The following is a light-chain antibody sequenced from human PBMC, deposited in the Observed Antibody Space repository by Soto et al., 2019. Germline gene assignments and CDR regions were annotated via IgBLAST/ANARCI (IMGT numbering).Light chain of an antibody. J-gene: IGKJ5*01. CDR3: QQYDHWPPIT. Sequence: EIVLTQSPDTLSLSPGDTATLSCRASQRVYSSYLAWYQQRPGQAPRLLIYGASTRATDIPARFSGSGSGTEFTLTISSLQSEDFAVYYCQQYDHWPPITFGQGTRLEIK. CDR2: GAS. CDR1: QRVYSSY. V-gene: IGKV3-15*01.